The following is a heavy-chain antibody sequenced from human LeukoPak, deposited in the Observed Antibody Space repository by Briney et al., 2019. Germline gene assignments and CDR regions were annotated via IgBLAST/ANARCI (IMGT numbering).Heavy chain of an antibody. J-gene: IGHJ4*02. Sequence: SETLSLTCIVSGGSITSRSFYWGWIRQPPGKGLEWIGSIYYSGTTHYNPSLKSRATLSVDTSKNQFSLNLSSVTAPDTAVYYRARHAWVGRTGFDYWGRGTLVTVSS. CDR2: IYYSGTT. D-gene: IGHD2-8*02. CDR3: ARHAWVGRTGFDY. V-gene: IGHV4-39*01. CDR1: GGSITSRSFY.